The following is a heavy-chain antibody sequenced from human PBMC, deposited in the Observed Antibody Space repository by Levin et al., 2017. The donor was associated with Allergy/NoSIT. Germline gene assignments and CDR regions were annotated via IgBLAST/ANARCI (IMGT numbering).Heavy chain of an antibody. Sequence: PSETLSLTCTVSGGSISSSSYYWGWIRQPPGKGLEWIGSIYYSGSTYYNPSLKSRVTISVDTSKNQFSLKLSSVTAADTAVYYCAGEPSGSGSYYGMDVWGQGTTVTVSS. CDR3: AGEPSGSGSYYGMDV. CDR2: IYYSGST. J-gene: IGHJ6*02. D-gene: IGHD3-10*01. CDR1: GGSISSSSYY. V-gene: IGHV4-39*07.